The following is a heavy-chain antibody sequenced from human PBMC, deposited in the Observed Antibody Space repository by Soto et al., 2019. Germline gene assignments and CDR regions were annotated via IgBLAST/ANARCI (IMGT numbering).Heavy chain of an antibody. CDR1: GFTFNNYA. D-gene: IGHD2-2*01. J-gene: IGHJ4*02. V-gene: IGHV3-23*01. CDR3: AKDYIVIEPGGMPFDY. CDR2: INGNGGET. Sequence: QPGGSLRLSCAASGFTFNNYAMSWVRQAPGKGLEWVSGINGNGGETWYADSVKGRFTISRDNSKNTLYLQMNSLRAEDTAVYFCAKDYIVIEPGGMPFDYWGQGTLVTVSS.